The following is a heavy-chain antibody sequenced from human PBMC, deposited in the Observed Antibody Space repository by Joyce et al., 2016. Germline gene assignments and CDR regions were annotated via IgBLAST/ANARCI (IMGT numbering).Heavy chain of an antibody. V-gene: IGHV1-18*01. CDR1: GDTSSNYG. Sequence: QVHLVQSGAEVKRPGASVKVSCEASGDTSSNYGISWVRQAPGQGLEGMGWSNIHNRNRSHAQSLQDRVTMTTDTYTSTVYLEVRTLRPDDTAVYYCARSTGRYSSSWYYFDYWGQGTLVTVSS. CDR2: SNIHNRNR. D-gene: IGHD6-13*01. J-gene: IGHJ4*02. CDR3: ARSTGRYSSSWYYFDY.